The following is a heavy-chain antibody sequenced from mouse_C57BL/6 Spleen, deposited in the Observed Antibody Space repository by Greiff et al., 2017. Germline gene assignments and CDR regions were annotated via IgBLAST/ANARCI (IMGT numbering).Heavy chain of an antibody. J-gene: IGHJ4*01. V-gene: IGHV5-17*01. CDR2: ISSGSSTI. CDR3: ARPYGNYEDYYAMDY. CDR1: GFTFSDYG. D-gene: IGHD2-1*01. Sequence: VQLKESGGGLVKPGGSLKLSCAASGFTFSDYGMHWVRQAPEKGLEWVAYISSGSSTIYYADTVKGRFTISGDNAKNTLFLQMTSLRSEDTAMYYCARPYGNYEDYYAMDYWGQGTSVTVSS.